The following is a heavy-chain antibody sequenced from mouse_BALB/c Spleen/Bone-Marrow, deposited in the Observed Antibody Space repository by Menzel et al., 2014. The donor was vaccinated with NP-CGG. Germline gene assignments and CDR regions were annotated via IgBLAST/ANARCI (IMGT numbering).Heavy chain of an antibody. D-gene: IGHD1-1*01. CDR2: INNNDGNT. Sequence: EVHLVESGGGLVQPGGSLKLSCAASGFTFSSYGMSWVRQTPDKRLELVATINNNDGNTYYPDSVKGRSTISRDNAKNTLYLQMSSLKSEDTAMYYCARDNYGSRFDYWGQGTTLTVSS. CDR3: ARDNYGSRFDY. CDR1: GFTFSSYG. V-gene: IGHV5-6-3*01. J-gene: IGHJ2*01.